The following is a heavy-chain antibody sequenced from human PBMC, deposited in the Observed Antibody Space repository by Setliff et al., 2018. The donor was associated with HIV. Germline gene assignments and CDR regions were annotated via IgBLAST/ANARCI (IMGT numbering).Heavy chain of an antibody. Sequence: SVKVSCKASGFTFTSSAVQWVRQARGQRLEWIGWIVVGSGNTNYAQKCQERVTITRDMSTSTAYMELSSLRSEDTAVYYCAADLLNEYAFDIWGQGTMVTVSS. J-gene: IGHJ3*02. D-gene: IGHD2-21*01. CDR2: IVVGSGNT. CDR3: AADLLNEYAFDI. CDR1: GFTFTSSA. V-gene: IGHV1-58*01.